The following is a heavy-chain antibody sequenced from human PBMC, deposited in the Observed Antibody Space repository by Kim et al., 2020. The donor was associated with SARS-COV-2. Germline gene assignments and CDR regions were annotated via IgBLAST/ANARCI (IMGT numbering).Heavy chain of an antibody. Sequence: GESLKISCKGSGYSFTSYWIGWVRQMPGKGLEWRGIIYPGDSDTRYSPSFQGQVTISADKSISTAYLQWSSLKASDTAMYYCARQANYGDYYYYYYGMDVWGQGTTVTVSS. D-gene: IGHD4-17*01. CDR2: IYPGDSDT. CDR1: GYSFTSYW. J-gene: IGHJ6*02. V-gene: IGHV5-51*01. CDR3: ARQANYGDYYYYYYGMDV.